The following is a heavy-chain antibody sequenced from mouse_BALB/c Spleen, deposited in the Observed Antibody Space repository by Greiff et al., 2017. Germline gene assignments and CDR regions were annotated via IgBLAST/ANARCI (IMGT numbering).Heavy chain of an antibody. CDR2: IRLKSNNYAT. Sequence: EVQRVESGGGLVQPGGSMKLSCVASGFTFSNYWMNWVRQSPEKGLEWVAEIRLKSNNYATHYAESVKGRFTISRDDSKSSVYLQMNNLRAEDTGNYYCTRRVYYYGGNYCDYWGQGTTLTVSA. J-gene: IGHJ2*01. V-gene: IGHV6-6*02. CDR3: TRRVYYYGGNYCDY. D-gene: IGHD1-1*01. CDR1: GFTFSNYW.